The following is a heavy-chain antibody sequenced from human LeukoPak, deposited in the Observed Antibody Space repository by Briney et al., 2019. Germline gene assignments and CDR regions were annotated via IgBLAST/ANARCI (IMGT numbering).Heavy chain of an antibody. CDR1: AYSFTTYW. V-gene: IGHV5-51*01. D-gene: IGHD1/OR15-1a*01. J-gene: IGHJ4*02. Sequence: GESLKISCKGSAYSFTTYWIGWVRQRPGKGLEWMGIIFPGDSDTIYSPSFQSQVTISADKSINTAYLKWSSLKASDTAIYFCATSESQTKFDYWGQGTLVTVSS. CDR2: IFPGDSDT. CDR3: ATSESQTKFDY.